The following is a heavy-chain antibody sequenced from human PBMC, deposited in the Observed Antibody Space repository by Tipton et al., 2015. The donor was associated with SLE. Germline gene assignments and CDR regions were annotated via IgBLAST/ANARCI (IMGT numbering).Heavy chain of an antibody. CDR3: ARGRYYYYGMDV. V-gene: IGHV3-23*03. CDR1: GFTFSSYA. J-gene: IGHJ6*02. Sequence: SLRLSCAASGFTFSSYAMSWVRQAPGKGLEWVSVIYSGGSTYYADSVKGRFTISRDNSKNTLYLQMNSLRAEDTAVYYCARGRYYYYGMDVWGLGATVTVSS. D-gene: IGHD3-16*02. CDR2: IYSGGST.